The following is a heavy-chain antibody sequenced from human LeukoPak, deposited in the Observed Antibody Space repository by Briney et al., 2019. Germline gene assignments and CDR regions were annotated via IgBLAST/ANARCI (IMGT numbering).Heavy chain of an antibody. V-gene: IGHV4-31*02. CDR1: GFTFSSYS. D-gene: IGHD3-9*01. CDR2: ISNRGST. Sequence: LRLSCAASGFTFSSYSMNWIRQHPGKGLEWIGYISNRGSTYYTPSLKSRITVSVDTSKNQFSLNLDSVTAADTAVYYCATVIYDVLTGYSLQWGQGTLVTVSS. CDR3: ATVIYDVLTGYSLQ. J-gene: IGHJ4*02.